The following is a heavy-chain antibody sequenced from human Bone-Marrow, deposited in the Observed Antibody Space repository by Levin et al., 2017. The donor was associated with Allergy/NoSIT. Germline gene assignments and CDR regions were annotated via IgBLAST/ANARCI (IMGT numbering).Heavy chain of an antibody. Sequence: GGSLRLSCAASGFTFASYAMHWVRQAPGKGLEWVAVIWYDGNNKDYADSVKGRFTISRDNSKNTLYLQMNSLRAEDTAVYFCAREGSGSGSFYNRPHPWGQGTLVTVSS. D-gene: IGHD3-10*01. CDR2: IWYDGNNK. CDR3: AREGSGSGSFYNRPHP. CDR1: GFTFASYA. V-gene: IGHV3-33*01. J-gene: IGHJ5*02.